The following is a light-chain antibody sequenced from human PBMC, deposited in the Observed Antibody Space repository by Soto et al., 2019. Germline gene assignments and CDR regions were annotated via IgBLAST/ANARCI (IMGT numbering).Light chain of an antibody. CDR1: QSVSGY. CDR3: HQYRTSPMT. Sequence: EIVLTQSPGTLSLSPGERATLSCRASQSVSGYLAWYQQKLGQAPRLLIFGASSRATGIADRFSGSGSGTDFTLTISRLEPEDFAVYYCHQYRTSPMTFGQGTRLEIK. J-gene: IGKJ5*01. V-gene: IGKV3-20*01. CDR2: GAS.